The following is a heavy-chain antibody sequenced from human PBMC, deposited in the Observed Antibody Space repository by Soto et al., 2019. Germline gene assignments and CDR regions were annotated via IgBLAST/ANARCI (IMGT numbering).Heavy chain of an antibody. J-gene: IGHJ1*01. CDR1: GVTFSSYA. CDR3: AGGWNDFPH. CDR2: IIPVFGTA. V-gene: IGHV1-69*13. Sequence: SVKVSCKASGVTFSSYAVSWVRQAPGQGPECMGGIIPVFGTANYAQKFQGRVTINADESTSTVYMELSSLRSEDTAVYYCAGGWNDFPHWGQGTLVTVSS. D-gene: IGHD1-1*01.